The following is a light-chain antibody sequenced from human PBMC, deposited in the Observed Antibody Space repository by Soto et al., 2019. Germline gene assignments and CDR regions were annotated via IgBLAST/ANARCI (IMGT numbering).Light chain of an antibody. CDR3: RQYGSSPFT. CDR1: QSISSNY. Sequence: EIVLTQSPGTLSLSPGERATLSCWASQSISSNYLAWYQQKPGQPPRLLISRSSIRATGIPKRFSGSASRTNFPLTISSLEPEDFSVFYCRQYGSSPFTSVPGTKGDFK. J-gene: IGKJ3*01. V-gene: IGKV3-20*01. CDR2: RSS.